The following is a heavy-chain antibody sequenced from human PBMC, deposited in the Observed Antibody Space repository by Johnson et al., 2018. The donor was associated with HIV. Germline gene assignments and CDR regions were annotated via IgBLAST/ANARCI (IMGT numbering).Heavy chain of an antibody. J-gene: IGHJ3*02. D-gene: IGHD2-21*01. CDR3: AAGGGDCYPSHWGLCAFDI. CDR1: RFTFSTYG. V-gene: IGHV3-30*03. Sequence: QVQLVESGGGVVQPGRSPRLSCAASRFTFSTYGMHWVRQAPGKGLEWVAVISYDGSSKFYADSVKGRFTISRDNSKNTLYLQMNSLTGEDTAIYYCAAGGGDCYPSHWGLCAFDIWGRGTMVTVSS. CDR2: ISYDGSSK.